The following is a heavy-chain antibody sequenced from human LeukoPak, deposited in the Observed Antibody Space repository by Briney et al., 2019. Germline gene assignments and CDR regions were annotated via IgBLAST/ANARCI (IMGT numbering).Heavy chain of an antibody. V-gene: IGHV1-18*01. J-gene: IGHJ5*02. CDR1: GYTFTSYG. Sequence: GASVKVSCKASGYTFTSYGISWVRQAPGQGLEWMGWISAYNGNTNYAQKLQGRVTMTTDTSTSTAYMELRSLRSDDTAVYYCARVLRYCSSTSCYLNWFDPWGQEPWSPSPQ. CDR2: ISAYNGNT. D-gene: IGHD2-2*01. CDR3: ARVLRYCSSTSCYLNWFDP.